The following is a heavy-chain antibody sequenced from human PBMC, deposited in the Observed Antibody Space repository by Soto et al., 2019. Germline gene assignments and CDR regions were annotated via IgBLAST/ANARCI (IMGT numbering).Heavy chain of an antibody. Sequence: PSETLSLTCTVSGGSISSSSYYWGWIRQPPGKGLEWIGSIYYSGSTYYNPSLKSRVTISVDTSKNQFSLKLSSVTAADTAVYYCARHGVGYCISTSCLGTGFDPWGQGTLVTVSS. CDR1: GGSISSSSYY. D-gene: IGHD2-2*01. J-gene: IGHJ5*02. V-gene: IGHV4-39*01. CDR3: ARHGVGYCISTSCLGTGFDP. CDR2: IYYSGST.